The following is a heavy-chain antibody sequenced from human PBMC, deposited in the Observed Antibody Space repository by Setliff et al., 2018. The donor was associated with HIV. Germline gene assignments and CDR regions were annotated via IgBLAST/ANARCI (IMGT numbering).Heavy chain of an antibody. D-gene: IGHD3-10*01. CDR3: ARARGPEGYFDS. V-gene: IGHV4-34*01. CDR1: GGSFSGYY. CDR2: INHSGST. J-gene: IGHJ4*02. Sequence: SETLSLTCAVYGGSFSGYYWSWIRQSPGKGLEWIGEINHSGSTNYNPSLKSRVTILGDTSKNQFSLKMSSVTAADTAVYYCARARGPEGYFDSWGQGTLVTVSS.